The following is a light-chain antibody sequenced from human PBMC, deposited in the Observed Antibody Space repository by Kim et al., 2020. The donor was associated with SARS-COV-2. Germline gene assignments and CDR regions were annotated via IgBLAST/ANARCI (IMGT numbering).Light chain of an antibody. CDR3: HQYNDWPRT. Sequence: EVVMTQSPATLSLSPGERATLSCRASQRLNSNVAWYQQKPGQAPRVLIYGASTRATGIPVRFSGSGSGTEFTLTITSLQSDDSAVYYCHQYNDWPRTFGQGTKLEIK. CDR2: GAS. V-gene: IGKV3-15*01. J-gene: IGKJ1*01. CDR1: QRLNSN.